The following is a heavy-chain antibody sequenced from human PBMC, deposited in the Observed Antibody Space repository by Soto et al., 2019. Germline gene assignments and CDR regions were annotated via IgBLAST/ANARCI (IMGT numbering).Heavy chain of an antibody. Sequence: SVKVSCKASGFTFTSSAVQWVRQARGQRLEWIGWIVVGSGNTNYAQKFQERVTITRDMSTSTAYMELSSLRSEDTAVYYCAADPTYYYDSSGYPTWDYWGQGTLVTVSS. CDR2: IVVGSGNT. D-gene: IGHD3-22*01. CDR3: AADPTYYYDSSGYPTWDY. J-gene: IGHJ4*02. CDR1: GFTFTSSA. V-gene: IGHV1-58*01.